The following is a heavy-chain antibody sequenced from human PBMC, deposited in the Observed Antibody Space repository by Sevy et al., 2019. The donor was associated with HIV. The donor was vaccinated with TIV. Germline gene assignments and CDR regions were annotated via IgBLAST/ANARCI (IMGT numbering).Heavy chain of an antibody. CDR3: VRGPNCGVGGCQQISPYCLDV. Sequence: GGSLRLSCAASGFTFSDHYVDWVRQAPGKGLEWVGRIRNRPNSNTTEYAASVKGRFTISRDDSKNSVYLQMNSLKTLDSAGYYCVRGPNCGVGGCQQISPYCLDVWGKGATVTVSS. CDR2: IRNRPNSNTT. J-gene: IGHJ6*03. V-gene: IGHV3-72*01. CDR1: GFTFSDHY. D-gene: IGHD2-15*01.